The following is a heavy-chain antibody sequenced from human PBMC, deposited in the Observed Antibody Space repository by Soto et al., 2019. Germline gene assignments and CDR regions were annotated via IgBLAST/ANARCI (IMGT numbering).Heavy chain of an antibody. V-gene: IGHV3-7*01. Sequence: GGSLRLSCAASGFTFSANWMSWLRQAPGKGLEWVAHINQAGSQTLYVDSVKGRFTISRDNAKNSVYLQMNSLRADDTAVYYCVSWDDIVVASDWGQGILVTVSS. CDR2: INQAGSQT. J-gene: IGHJ4*02. CDR1: GFTFSANW. D-gene: IGHD5-12*01. CDR3: VSWDDIVVASD.